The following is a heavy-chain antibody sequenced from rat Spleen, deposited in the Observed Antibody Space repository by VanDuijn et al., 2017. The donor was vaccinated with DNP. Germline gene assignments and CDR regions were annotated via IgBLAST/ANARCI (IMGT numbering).Heavy chain of an antibody. CDR3: ARAKYSSHYWYFDF. D-gene: IGHD1-2*01. CDR1: GFTFSSFP. J-gene: IGHJ1*01. V-gene: IGHV5-46*01. Sequence: EVQLVESGGGLVQPGRSMKLSCAASGFTFSSFPMAWVRQAPTKGLEWVATISTSGGSTYYPNSVKGRFTISSDNAKNTLYLQMNSLRSEDTATYYCARAKYSSHYWYFDFWGPGTMVTVSS. CDR2: ISTSGGST.